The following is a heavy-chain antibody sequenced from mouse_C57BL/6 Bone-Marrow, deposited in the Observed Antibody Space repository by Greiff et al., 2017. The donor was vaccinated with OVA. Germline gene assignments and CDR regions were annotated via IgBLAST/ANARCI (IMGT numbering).Heavy chain of an antibody. Sequence: QVQLQQPGAELVRPGTSVKLSCKASGYTFTSYWMHWVKQRPGQGLEWIGVIDPSDSYTNYNQKFKGKATLTVATSSSTAYMQLSSLTSEDSAVYYCARPNYYGSSYWYFDVWGTGTTVTVSS. D-gene: IGHD1-1*01. J-gene: IGHJ1*03. CDR3: ARPNYYGSSYWYFDV. CDR2: IDPSDSYT. CDR1: GYTFTSYW. V-gene: IGHV1-59*01.